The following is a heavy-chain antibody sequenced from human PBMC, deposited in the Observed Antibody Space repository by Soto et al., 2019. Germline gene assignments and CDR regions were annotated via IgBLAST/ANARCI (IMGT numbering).Heavy chain of an antibody. J-gene: IGHJ3*02. D-gene: IGHD4-4*01. CDR2: IYYSGST. Sequence: SETLSLTCTVSGGSISSGGYYWSWIRQHPGKGLEWIGYIYYSGSTYYNPSLKSRVTISVDTSKNQFSLKLSSVTAADTAVYYCAREPFLRNYSFRAFDIWGQGTMVTVSS. CDR3: AREPFLRNYSFRAFDI. CDR1: GGSISSGGYY. V-gene: IGHV4-31*03.